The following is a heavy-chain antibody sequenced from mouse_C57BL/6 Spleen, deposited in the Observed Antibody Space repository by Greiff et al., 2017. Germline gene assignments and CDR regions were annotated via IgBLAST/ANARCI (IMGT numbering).Heavy chain of an antibody. CDR1: GYTFTSYW. CDR3: ASSDSSGSVRDAMDY. Sequence: VQLQQPGAELVKPGASVKMSCKASGYTFTSYWITWVKQRPGQGLEWIGDIYPGSGSTNYNEKFKSKATLTVDTSSSTAYRQLSSLTSEDSAVYYCASSDSSGSVRDAMDYWGQGTSVTVSS. CDR2: IYPGSGST. D-gene: IGHD3-2*02. V-gene: IGHV1-55*01. J-gene: IGHJ4*01.